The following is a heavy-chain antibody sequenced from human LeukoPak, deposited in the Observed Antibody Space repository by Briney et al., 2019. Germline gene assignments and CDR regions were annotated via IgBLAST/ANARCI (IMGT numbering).Heavy chain of an antibody. CDR2: IKQDGSEK. J-gene: IGHJ4*02. CDR3: VRDQGGSSSH. Sequence: GGSLRLSCAGSGFMLSSYWMSWVRQAPGKGLEWVANIKQDGSEKYYVDSVKGRFTISRDNAKNSLYLQMNSLRADDTAVYYCVRDQGGSSSHWGQGTLVTVSS. D-gene: IGHD6-6*01. CDR1: GFMLSSYW. V-gene: IGHV3-7*01.